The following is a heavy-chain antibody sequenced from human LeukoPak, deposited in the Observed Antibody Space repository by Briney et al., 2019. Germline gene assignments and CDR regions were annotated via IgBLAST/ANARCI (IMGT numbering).Heavy chain of an antibody. CDR2: FYNSGST. Sequence: SETLSLTCTVSGASISGYYWSWIRQPAGKGLEWIGRFYNSGSTNYNPSLKSRVTMSLDTSKNHFSLKLNSVTAADTAVYYCARAPTMVGATGGSDAFDIWGQGTMVTVSS. V-gene: IGHV4-4*07. CDR1: GASISGYY. CDR3: ARAPTMVGATGGSDAFDI. D-gene: IGHD1-26*01. J-gene: IGHJ3*02.